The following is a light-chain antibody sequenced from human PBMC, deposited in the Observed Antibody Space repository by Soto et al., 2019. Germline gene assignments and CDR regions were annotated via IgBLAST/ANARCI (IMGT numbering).Light chain of an antibody. CDR2: DAS. Sequence: DIQMTHSPSTLSASLGDRVTITCRASQSISSWLAWYQQKPGKAPKLLIYDASSLESGVPSRFSGSGSGTEFTLTISSLQPDGFATYYCQQYNSYWTLGQGTKVDIK. CDR3: QQYNSYWT. CDR1: QSISSW. J-gene: IGKJ1*01. V-gene: IGKV1-5*01.